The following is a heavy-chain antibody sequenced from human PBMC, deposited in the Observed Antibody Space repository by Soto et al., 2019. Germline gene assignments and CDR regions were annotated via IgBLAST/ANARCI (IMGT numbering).Heavy chain of an antibody. Sequence: SQTHSITCAISGDSVSTNSATWNWLRQSPSRGLEWLGRTYYRSKWYNDYGISVKGRITIKPDTSKSHFSLQLNSVTPEDTAVYYCARSGYFDSREKSFGLDVWGQAPTVTVYS. CDR3: ARSGYFDSREKSFGLDV. V-gene: IGHV6-1*01. CDR2: TYYRSKWYN. D-gene: IGHD3-22*01. J-gene: IGHJ6*02. CDR1: GDSVSTNSAT.